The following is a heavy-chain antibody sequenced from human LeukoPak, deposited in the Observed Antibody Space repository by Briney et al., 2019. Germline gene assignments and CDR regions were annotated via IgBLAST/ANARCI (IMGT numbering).Heavy chain of an antibody. V-gene: IGHV1-2*04. CDR2: INPNSGGT. J-gene: IGHJ4*02. CDR1: GYTFTGYY. Sequence: ASVKVSCKASGYTFTGYYMHWVRQAPGQGLEWMGWINPNSGGTNYAQKFQGWVTMTRDTSISTAYMELSRLRSDDTAVYYCARDASYYYDSSGFDYWGQGTLVTVSP. CDR3: ARDASYYYDSSGFDY. D-gene: IGHD3-22*01.